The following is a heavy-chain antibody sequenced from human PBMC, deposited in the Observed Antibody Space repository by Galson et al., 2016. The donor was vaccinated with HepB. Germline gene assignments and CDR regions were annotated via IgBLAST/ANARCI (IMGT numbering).Heavy chain of an antibody. V-gene: IGHV3-74*01. CDR3: ARLYGDVTLFDY. Sequence: SLRLSCAASGFTFSTYWMHWVRRAPGKGLVYVSRINSDGSSTTYADSVKGRFTISRDNAKNSLYLQMNSLRDEDTAVYYCARLYGDVTLFDYWGQGTLVTVSS. D-gene: IGHD4-17*01. J-gene: IGHJ4*02. CDR1: GFTFSTYW. CDR2: INSDGSST.